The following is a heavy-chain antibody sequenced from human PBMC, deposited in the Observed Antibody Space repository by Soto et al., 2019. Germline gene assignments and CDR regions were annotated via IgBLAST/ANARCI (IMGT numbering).Heavy chain of an antibody. J-gene: IGHJ4*02. D-gene: IGHD5-12*01. Sequence: EVQLVESGGGLVQPGGSLRLSCAASGFTFSSYSMHWVRQAPGKGLEWVSYISSSSSTIYYADSVKGRFTISRDNAKNSLYLQMNSLRAEDTAVYYCASVGYSGYEHFDYWGQGTLVTVSS. CDR2: ISSSSSTI. CDR1: GFTFSSYS. CDR3: ASVGYSGYEHFDY. V-gene: IGHV3-48*01.